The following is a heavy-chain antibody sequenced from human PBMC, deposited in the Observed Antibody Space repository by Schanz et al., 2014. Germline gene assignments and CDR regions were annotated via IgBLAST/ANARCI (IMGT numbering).Heavy chain of an antibody. V-gene: IGHV1-2*06. CDR2: ISPSSGGT. Sequence: QVQVIQSGPEVKKPGASVKVSCKASGYTFTNHYLHWVRQAPGQGLEWMGRISPSSGGTNYAQNFQGRVTMTKDTSINTVYMELSTLTSDDTAVYYCARAQRYYDAWNEYYTGKYYYYGVGVWGQGTTVIVSS. J-gene: IGHJ6*02. CDR1: GYTFTNHY. CDR3: ARAQRYYDAWNEYYTGKYYYYGVGV. D-gene: IGHD3-3*01.